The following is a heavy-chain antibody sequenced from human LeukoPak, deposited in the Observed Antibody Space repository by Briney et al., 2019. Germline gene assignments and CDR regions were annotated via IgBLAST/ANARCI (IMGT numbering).Heavy chain of an antibody. J-gene: IGHJ6*03. CDR3: ARDSSRPQYYYYYYMDV. Sequence: GGSLRLSCAASGFTFSDYYMSWIRQAPGKGLEWVSYISSSGSTIYYADSVKGRFTISRDNAKNSLYLQMNSLRAEDTAVYYCARDSSRPQYYYYYYMDVWGKGTTVTVSS. CDR1: GFTFSDYY. V-gene: IGHV3-11*01. CDR2: ISSSGSTI. D-gene: IGHD6-6*01.